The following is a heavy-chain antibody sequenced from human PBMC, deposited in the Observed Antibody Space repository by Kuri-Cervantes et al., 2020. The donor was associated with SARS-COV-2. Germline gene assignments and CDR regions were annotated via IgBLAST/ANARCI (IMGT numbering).Heavy chain of an antibody. V-gene: IGHV3-21*01. CDR3: ARDHGDYYFDY. D-gene: IGHD4-17*01. Sequence: GESLKISCAASGFTISSYNMNWVRQAPGKGLEWVSSLSSSSSYIYYADSVKGRFTIPRDNAKNSLYLQMNSLRAEDTAVYYCARDHGDYYFDYWGQGTLVTVSS. CDR2: LSSSSSYI. J-gene: IGHJ4*02. CDR1: GFTISSYN.